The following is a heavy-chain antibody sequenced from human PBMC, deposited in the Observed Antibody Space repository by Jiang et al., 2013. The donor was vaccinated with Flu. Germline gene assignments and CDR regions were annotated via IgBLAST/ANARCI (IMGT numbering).Heavy chain of an antibody. Sequence: LQRSGPGLVKPPQTLSLTCAISGDSVSTNSATWNWIRQSPSRGLEWLGRTYYTSTWFTDYAESVRGRITINADTSKNQFSLQLNSVTPEDTAVYFCARAPAAADEGYFDYWDQGTLV. CDR2: TYYTSTWFT. CDR1: GDSVSTNSAT. V-gene: IGHV6-1*01. D-gene: IGHD6-25*01. CDR3: ARAPAAADEGYFDY. J-gene: IGHJ4*02.